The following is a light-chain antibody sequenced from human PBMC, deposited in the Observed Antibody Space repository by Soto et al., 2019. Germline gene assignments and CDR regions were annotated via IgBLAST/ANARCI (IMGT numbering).Light chain of an antibody. CDR2: GAS. J-gene: IGKJ2*01. CDR3: QQYGSSPRYT. V-gene: IGKV3D-15*02. Sequence: EVVMTQSPATLSVSPGERATLSCRASETVATNLAWYQQKPGQAPRLLISGASTRAAGISDRFRGSGSGTEFTLTISSLRSEDSAIYYCQQYGSSPRYTFGQGTKLEIK. CDR1: ETVATN.